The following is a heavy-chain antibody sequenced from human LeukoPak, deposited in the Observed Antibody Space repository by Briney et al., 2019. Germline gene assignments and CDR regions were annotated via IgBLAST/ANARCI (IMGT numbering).Heavy chain of an antibody. D-gene: IGHD6-13*01. CDR2: IKQDGSEK. J-gene: IGHJ4*02. CDR3: ARVGSSWYAYFDY. CDR1: GFTFSSYW. V-gene: IGHV3-7*01. Sequence: GGSLRLSCAASGFTFSSYWMSWVRQAPGKGLEWVANIKQDGSEKYYVDSVKGRFSISRDNAKNSLYLQMNSLRAEDTAVYYCARVGSSWYAYFDYWGQGTLVTVSS.